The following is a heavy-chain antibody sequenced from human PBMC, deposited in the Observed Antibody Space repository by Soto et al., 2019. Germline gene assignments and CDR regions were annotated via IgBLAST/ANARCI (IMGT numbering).Heavy chain of an antibody. V-gene: IGHV3-53*01. Sequence: DVQLVESGGGLIQPGGSLRLSCVASGLTVSGKKYIAWVRQAPGKGPEWLSGVYDLDGTYYADSVRGRFTTSIDSSRTTVYLQMRDLRPEDTALYFCATWHLREQAYAIWGQGTMVTVAS. CDR3: ATWHLREQAYAI. CDR2: VYDLDGT. D-gene: IGHD5-12*01. J-gene: IGHJ3*02. CDR1: GLTVSGKKY.